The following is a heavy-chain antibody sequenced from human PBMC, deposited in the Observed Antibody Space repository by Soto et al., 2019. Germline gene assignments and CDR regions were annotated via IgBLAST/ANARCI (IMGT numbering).Heavy chain of an antibody. CDR2: IIPMFAAT. CDR3: ARGAIVAVPAALSSYHDYTNYRFDS. J-gene: IGHJ4*02. V-gene: IGHV1-69*01. Sequence: QVQLAQSGAEMTKPGSSVKVSCRASGGSFSDFAFSWVRQAPGQGLEWMGGIIPMFAATKYAQRLQGRVTITAAESTNTVYLALNSLTSEDTAIYYCARGAIVAVPAALSSYHDYTNYRFDSWGQGTLVTVSS. D-gene: IGHD4-4*01. CDR1: GGSFSDFA.